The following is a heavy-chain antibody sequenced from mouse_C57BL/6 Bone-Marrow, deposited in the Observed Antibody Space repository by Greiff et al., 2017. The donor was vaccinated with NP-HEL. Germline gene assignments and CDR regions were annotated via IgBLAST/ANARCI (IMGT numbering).Heavy chain of an antibody. D-gene: IGHD1-1*01. CDR3: AREGEGSYYGSPYFDY. V-gene: IGHV7-3*01. Sequence: EVKLVESGGGLVQPGGSLSLSCAASGFTFTDYYMSWVRQPPGQALEWLGFIRNKANGYTTEYSASVKGRFTISRDNSQSILYLQMKALRAEDSATYYCAREGEGSYYGSPYFDYWGKGTTLTVSS. CDR2: IRNKANGYTT. CDR1: GFTFTDYY. J-gene: IGHJ2*01.